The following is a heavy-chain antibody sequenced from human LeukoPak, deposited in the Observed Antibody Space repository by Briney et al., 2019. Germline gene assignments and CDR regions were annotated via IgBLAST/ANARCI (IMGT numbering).Heavy chain of an antibody. V-gene: IGHV4-59*08. D-gene: IGHD5-24*01. CDR1: GGSISNSY. CDR3: ARHQDGYGDYFDF. J-gene: IGHJ4*02. CDR2: IHSSGRT. Sequence: SETLSLTCSVSGGSISNSYWSWIRQPPGEGLEWIGYIHSSGRTKYDPSLESRVTISIDTSMNHFSLKVSSVTAPDTAVYYCARHQDGYGDYFDFWGQGILVTVSS.